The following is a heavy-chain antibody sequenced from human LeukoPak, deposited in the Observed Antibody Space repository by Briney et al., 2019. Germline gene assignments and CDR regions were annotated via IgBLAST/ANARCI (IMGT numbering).Heavy chain of an antibody. CDR3: AKDRMGFGELPYYFDY. CDR1: GFNFSCYG. D-gene: IGHD3-10*01. V-gene: IGHV3-30*02. Sequence: QPGGSLRLSCAASGFNFSCYGIHWVRQAPSKGLEWVAFIRYDGSNKYYADSVKGRFTISRDNSKNTLYLQMNSLRAEDTAVYYCAKDRMGFGELPYYFDYWGQGTLVTVSS. J-gene: IGHJ4*02. CDR2: IRYDGSNK.